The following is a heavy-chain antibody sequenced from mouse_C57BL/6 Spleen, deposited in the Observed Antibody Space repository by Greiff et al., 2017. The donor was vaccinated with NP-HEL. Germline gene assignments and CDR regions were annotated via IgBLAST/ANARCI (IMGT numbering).Heavy chain of an antibody. Sequence: EVKLQESGPGMVKPSQSLSLTCTVTGYSITSGYDWHWIRHFPGNKLEWMGYISYSGSTNYNPSLKSRISITHDTSKNHYFLKLNSVTTEDTATYYCARGGTGKFAYWGQGTLVTVSA. J-gene: IGHJ3*01. V-gene: IGHV3-1*01. D-gene: IGHD4-1*01. CDR2: ISYSGST. CDR1: GYSITSGYD. CDR3: ARGGTGKFAY.